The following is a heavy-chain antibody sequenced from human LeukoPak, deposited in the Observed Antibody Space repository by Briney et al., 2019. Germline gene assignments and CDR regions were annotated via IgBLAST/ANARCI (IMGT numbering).Heavy chain of an antibody. J-gene: IGHJ4*02. V-gene: IGHV3-48*01. D-gene: IGHD5-18*01. CDR3: ARGSGGYSYGPDY. Sequence: GGSLRLSCAASGFTFSSYSMNWVRPAPGKGLEWVSYISSSSSTIYYADSVKGRFTSSRDNAKNSLYLQMNSLRAEDTALYYCARGSGGYSYGPDYWGQGTLVTVSS. CDR1: GFTFSSYS. CDR2: ISSSSSTI.